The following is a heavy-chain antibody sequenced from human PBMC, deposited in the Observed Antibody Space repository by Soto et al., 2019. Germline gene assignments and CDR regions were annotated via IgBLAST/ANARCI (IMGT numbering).Heavy chain of an antibody. CDR3: ASKLTFGSSSDY. V-gene: IGHV3-23*01. J-gene: IGHJ4*02. D-gene: IGHD3-10*01. CDR2: IGGSGAPT. Sequence: GGSLILSCAASGFTFSNYAMNWVRQAPGKGLEWVSTIGGSGAPTYYADSVRGRFTISRDNSKNTLYLQMNSLRDEDTAVYFCASKLTFGSSSDYWGQGTLVTVSS. CDR1: GFTFSNYA.